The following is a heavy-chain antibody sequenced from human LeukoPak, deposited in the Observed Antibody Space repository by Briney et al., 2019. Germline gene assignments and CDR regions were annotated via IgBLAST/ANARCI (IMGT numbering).Heavy chain of an antibody. J-gene: IGHJ4*02. CDR1: GFTFSSHD. CDR3: AKRYSSGTDRTGGHFVH. Sequence: PGGSLRLSCAASGFTFSSHDMYWVRQAPGKGLEWVAGISYDGSHKFYADSVKGRFTISRDNSKNTLFLQMNSLRAEDTAVFHCAKRYSSGTDRTGGHFVHWGERALVSVSP. CDR2: ISYDGSHK. D-gene: IGHD6-19*01. V-gene: IGHV3-30*18.